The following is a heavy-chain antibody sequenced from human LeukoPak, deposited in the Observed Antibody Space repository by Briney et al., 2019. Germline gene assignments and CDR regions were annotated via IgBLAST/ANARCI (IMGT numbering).Heavy chain of an antibody. CDR1: GFTFDDYA. CDR3: AKDRGRRWLQQNLFDY. J-gene: IGHJ4*02. CDR2: INWNSGSL. D-gene: IGHD5-24*01. Sequence: GGSLRLSCAASGFTFDDYAMHWVRQAPGKGLEWVSGINWNSGSLGYADSVKGRFTISRDNAKNSLYLQMNSLRAEDTALYYCAKDRGRRWLQQNLFDYWGQGTLVTVSS. V-gene: IGHV3-9*01.